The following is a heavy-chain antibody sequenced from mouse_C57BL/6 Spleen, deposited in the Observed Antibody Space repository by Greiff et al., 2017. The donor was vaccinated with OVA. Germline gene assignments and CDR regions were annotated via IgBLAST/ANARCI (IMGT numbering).Heavy chain of an antibody. Sequence: VQLKEPVAELVRPGASVKLSCTASGFNIKNTYMHWVKQRPEQGLEWIGTIDPANGNTKFVPKFQGQAPITADTSSNTAYLQLSSLASEDTAIYYCARQLRLLFDDWGKGTTLTVAS. J-gene: IGHJ2*01. CDR2: IDPANGNT. V-gene: IGHV14-3*01. CDR1: GFNIKNTY. D-gene: IGHD3-2*02. CDR3: ARQLRLLFDD.